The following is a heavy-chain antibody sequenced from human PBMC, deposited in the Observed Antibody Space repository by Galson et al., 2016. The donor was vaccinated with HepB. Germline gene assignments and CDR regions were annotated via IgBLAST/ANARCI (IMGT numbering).Heavy chain of an antibody. CDR2: LYPSEGT. Sequence: SETLSLTCIVSGGSIRSDYYWGWIRQPPGRGLEWIGSLYPSEGTYYNPSLKSRVTISVDTSKNDLSLRLNSVTAADTGVYYCATGIVVAGKYYYYYMDVWGKGTTVAVSS. CDR3: ATGIVVAGKYYYYYMDV. D-gene: IGHD6-19*01. V-gene: IGHV4-38-2*02. CDR1: GGSIRSDYY. J-gene: IGHJ6*03.